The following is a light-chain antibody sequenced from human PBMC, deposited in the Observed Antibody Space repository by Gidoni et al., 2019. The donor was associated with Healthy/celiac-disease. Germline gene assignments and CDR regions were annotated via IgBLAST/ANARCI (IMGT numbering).Light chain of an antibody. Sequence: QSVLTQPPSVSGAPGQRVPISCPGSSSNIGAGYAVHWYKQLPGTAPKLLIYGNSNRPSGVPDRFSGSKSGTSASLAITGLQAEDEADYYCQSYDSSLSVVFGGGTKLTVL. CDR3: QSYDSSLSVV. V-gene: IGLV1-40*01. CDR1: SSNIGAGYA. J-gene: IGLJ2*01. CDR2: GNS.